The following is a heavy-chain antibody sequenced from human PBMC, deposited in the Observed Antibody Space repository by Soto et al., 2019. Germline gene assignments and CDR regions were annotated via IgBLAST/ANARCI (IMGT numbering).Heavy chain of an antibody. J-gene: IGHJ4*02. CDR2: IYYTGTT. Sequence: PSETLSLTCTVSGDSISSSSSYWGWIRQPPGKGLEWIGSIYYTGTTYYNPSLKSRVTITVDTSKKQFSLKLTSVTAEDTAVYYCARDRDNIGYYTKSDYWGQGTLVTVSS. V-gene: IGHV4-39*02. CDR1: GDSISSSSSY. CDR3: ARDRDNIGYYTKSDY. D-gene: IGHD3-22*01.